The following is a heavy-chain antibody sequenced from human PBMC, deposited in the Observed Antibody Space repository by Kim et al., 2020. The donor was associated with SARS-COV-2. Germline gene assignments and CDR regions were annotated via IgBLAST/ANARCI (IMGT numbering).Heavy chain of an antibody. V-gene: IGHV1-58*01. CDR1: GFTFTSSA. Sequence: SVKVSCKASGFTFTSSAVQWVRQARGQRLEWIGWIVVGSGNTNYAQKFQERVTITRDMSTSTAYMELSSLRSEDTAVYYCAADSTYYYGSGSYYNGWYFDLWGRGTLVTVSS. J-gene: IGHJ2*01. CDR3: AADSTYYYGSGSYYNGWYFDL. CDR2: IVVGSGNT. D-gene: IGHD3-10*01.